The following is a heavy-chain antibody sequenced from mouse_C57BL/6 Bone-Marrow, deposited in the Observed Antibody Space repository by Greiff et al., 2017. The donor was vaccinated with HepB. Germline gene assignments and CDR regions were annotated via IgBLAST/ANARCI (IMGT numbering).Heavy chain of an antibody. CDR2: ISSGSSTI. J-gene: IGHJ3*01. V-gene: IGHV5-17*01. CDR1: GFTFSDYG. D-gene: IGHD3-2*02. Sequence: EVMLVESGGGLVKPGGSLKLSCAASGFTFSDYGMHWVRQAPEKGLEWVAYISSGSSTIYYADTVTGRFTISRDNAKNTLFLQMTSLRSEDTAMYYCASHRSSGYEAWFAYWGQGTLVTVSA. CDR3: ASHRSSGYEAWFAY.